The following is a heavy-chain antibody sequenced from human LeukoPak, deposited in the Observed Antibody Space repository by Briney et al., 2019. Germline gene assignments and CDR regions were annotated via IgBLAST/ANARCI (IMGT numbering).Heavy chain of an antibody. CDR3: ARGRLELRFPYYYYMDV. CDR1: GFTFSSYW. D-gene: IGHD1-7*01. J-gene: IGHJ6*03. CDR2: IKQDGSEK. V-gene: IGHV3-7*01. Sequence: GGSLRLSCAACGFTFSSYWMSWVRQAPGKGLEWVANIKQDGSEKYYVDSVKGRFTISRDNAKNSLYLQMNSLRAEDTAVYYCARGRLELRFPYYYYMDVWGKGTTVTVSS.